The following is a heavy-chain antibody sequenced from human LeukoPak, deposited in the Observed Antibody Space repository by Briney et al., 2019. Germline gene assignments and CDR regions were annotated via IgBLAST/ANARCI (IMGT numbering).Heavy chain of an antibody. Sequence: SETLSLTCAVYGGSFSGYYWSWIRQPPGKGLEWIGEINHSGGTNYNPSLKSRVTISVDTSKNQFSLKLSSVTAADTAVYYCARRGVRGAPTFWGQGTLVTVSS. CDR3: ARRGVRGAPTF. CDR2: INHSGGT. CDR1: GGSFSGYY. V-gene: IGHV4-34*01. J-gene: IGHJ4*02. D-gene: IGHD3-10*01.